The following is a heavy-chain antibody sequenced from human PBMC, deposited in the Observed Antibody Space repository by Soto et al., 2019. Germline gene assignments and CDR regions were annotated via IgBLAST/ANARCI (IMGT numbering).Heavy chain of an antibody. CDR3: AREEERLLWFGEGAFDY. CDR2: IIPIFGTA. Sequence: QVQLVQSGAEVKKPGSSVKVYCKASGGTFSSYAISWVRQAPGQGLEWMGGIIPIFGTANYAQKFQGRVTITADESTSTAYMELSSLRSEDTAVYYCAREEERLLWFGEGAFDYWGQGTLVTVSS. CDR1: GGTFSSYA. D-gene: IGHD3-10*01. J-gene: IGHJ4*02. V-gene: IGHV1-69*01.